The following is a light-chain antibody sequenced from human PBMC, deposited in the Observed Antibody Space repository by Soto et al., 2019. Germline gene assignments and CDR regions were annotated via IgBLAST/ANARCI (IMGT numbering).Light chain of an antibody. CDR3: QQYDNLPPRVT. Sequence: DIQMTQSPSSLSASVGDRVTITCQASQDISNYLNWYQQKPGKAPKLLIYDASNLETGVPSRFSGSGSGTDFTFTISSLQPEDIATYYCQQYDNLPPRVTFVPGTKVDIK. J-gene: IGKJ3*01. CDR2: DAS. CDR1: QDISNY. V-gene: IGKV1-33*01.